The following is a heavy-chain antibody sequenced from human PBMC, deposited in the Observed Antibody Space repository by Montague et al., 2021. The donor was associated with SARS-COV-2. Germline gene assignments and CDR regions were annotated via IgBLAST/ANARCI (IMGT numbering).Heavy chain of an antibody. V-gene: IGHV4-34*01. J-gene: IGHJ4*02. CDR2: INHSGTT. CDR3: ARWDPQTLTLIGLRGKSASDX. Sequence: SETLSLTCAVYCGSFSGYYWTWIRQSPGKGLEWIAEINHSGTTNYNFNPSLRSRVTISVDTSKSQFSLKLSSVTAADTGVYYCARWDPQTLTLIGLRGKSASDXWGQGTLVTVSS. CDR1: CGSFSGYY. D-gene: IGHD4-23*01.